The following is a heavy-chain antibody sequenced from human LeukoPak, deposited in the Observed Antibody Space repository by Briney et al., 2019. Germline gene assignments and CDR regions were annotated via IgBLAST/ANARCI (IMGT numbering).Heavy chain of an antibody. D-gene: IGHD3-3*01. Sequence: SETLSLTCAVSGVSITSDTYCWSWIRQPPGTGLEWIGYILHSGGTYYNPSPKSRVTISVDTSKSQFSLKLSSVTAADTAVYYCARTRDFWSGYFDYWGQGTLVTVSS. CDR3: ARTRDFWSGYFDY. V-gene: IGHV4-30-2*01. CDR2: ILHSGGT. CDR1: GVSITSDTYC. J-gene: IGHJ4*02.